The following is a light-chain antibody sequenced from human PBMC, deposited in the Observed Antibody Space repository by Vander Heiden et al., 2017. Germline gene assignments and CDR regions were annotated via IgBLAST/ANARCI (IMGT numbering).Light chain of an antibody. Sequence: NVLTQSLGTLSLSTGQRATLSCRASQSLSRNFLAWYQQKPGQSPRLLIYGASNRAAGTPDRFSGSGSGTAFTLTISRLEPEDFAVYFCQQYDKLPLTFGGGTKVDLK. CDR1: QSLSRNF. V-gene: IGKV3-20*01. CDR2: GAS. J-gene: IGKJ4*01. CDR3: QQYDKLPLT.